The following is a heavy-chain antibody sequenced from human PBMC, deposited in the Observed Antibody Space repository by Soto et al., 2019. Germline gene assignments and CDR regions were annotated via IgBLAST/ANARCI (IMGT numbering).Heavy chain of an antibody. V-gene: IGHV4-59*01. D-gene: IGHD3-10*01. CDR3: ARAYGSGSYYNVPYYFDY. J-gene: IGHJ4*02. Sequence: PSETLSLTCTVSGGSISSYYWSWIRQPPGKGLEWIGYIYYSGSTNYNPSLKSRVTISVDTSKNQFSLKLSSVTAADTAVYYCARAYGSGSYYNVPYYFDYRGQGTPVIVSS. CDR2: IYYSGST. CDR1: GGSISSYY.